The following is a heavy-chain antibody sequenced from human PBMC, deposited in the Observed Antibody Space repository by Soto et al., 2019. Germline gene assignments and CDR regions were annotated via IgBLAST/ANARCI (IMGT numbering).Heavy chain of an antibody. CDR2: ISSSGSTI. CDR1: GFTFSDYY. J-gene: IGHJ5*02. CDR3: ARDVDSSSWYPGWFDP. V-gene: IGHV3-11*01. Sequence: GGSLRLSCAASGFTFSDYYMSWIRQAPGKGLEWVSYISSSGSTIYYADSVKGRFTISRDNAKNSLYLQMNSLRAEDTAVYYCARDVDSSSWYPGWFDPWGQGTLVTVSS. D-gene: IGHD6-13*01.